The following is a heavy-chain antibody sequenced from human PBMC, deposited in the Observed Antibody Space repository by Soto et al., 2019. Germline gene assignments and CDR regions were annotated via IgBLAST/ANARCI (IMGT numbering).Heavy chain of an antibody. V-gene: IGHV1-8*01. Sequence: ASVKVSCKASGDTFTTYDINWVRQATGHGLEWMGWINPNSGNIGYAQRFQGRVTMTRDTAIRTAYMEVSSLRSDDTAVYYCARGRASGSYYTLDYWGQGNLVTVSS. CDR2: INPNSGNI. D-gene: IGHD3-10*01. CDR3: ARGRASGSYYTLDY. J-gene: IGHJ4*02. CDR1: GDTFTTYD.